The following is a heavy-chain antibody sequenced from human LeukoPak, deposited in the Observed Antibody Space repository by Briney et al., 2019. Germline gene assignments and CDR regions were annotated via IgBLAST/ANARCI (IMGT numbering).Heavy chain of an antibody. J-gene: IGHJ4*02. Sequence: ASVKVSCKASGYTFTSYDINWVRQATGQGLEWMGWTNPNSGNTGYAQKFQGRVTMTRDTSTSTVYMYLSSLRSEDTAVYYCARDSLYGVVDYWGQGTLVTVSS. D-gene: IGHD4-17*01. CDR1: GYTFTSYD. CDR2: TNPNSGNT. CDR3: ARDSLYGVVDY. V-gene: IGHV1-8*01.